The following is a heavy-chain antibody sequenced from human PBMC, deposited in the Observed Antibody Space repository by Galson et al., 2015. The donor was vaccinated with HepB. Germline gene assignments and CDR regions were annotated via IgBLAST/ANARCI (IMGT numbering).Heavy chain of an antibody. Sequence: SLRLSCAASGFPFTSYALTWVRQVPGRGLEWVSVINDDGSTTHYADSVKGRFTISRDNPKNTVYLQMNSLRAEDTAVYYCAKGIKDSGWPDDAFDTWGQGTMVTV. CDR2: INDDGSTT. D-gene: IGHD6-19*01. CDR3: AKGIKDSGWPDDAFDT. CDR1: GFPFTSYA. V-gene: IGHV3-23*01. J-gene: IGHJ3*02.